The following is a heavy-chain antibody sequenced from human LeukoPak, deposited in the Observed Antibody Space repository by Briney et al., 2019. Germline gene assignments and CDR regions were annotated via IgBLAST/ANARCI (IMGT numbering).Heavy chain of an antibody. V-gene: IGHV4-39*01. CDR3: ARIHYGDLLPDY. J-gene: IGHJ4*02. CDR2: IYYSGST. Sequence: SETLSLTCTVSGGSISSSSYCWGWIRQPPGKGLEWIGSIYYSGSTYYNPSLKSRVTISVDTSKNQFSLRLSSVTAADTAVYYCARIHYGDLLPDYWGQGTLVTVSS. D-gene: IGHD4-17*01. CDR1: GGSISSSSYC.